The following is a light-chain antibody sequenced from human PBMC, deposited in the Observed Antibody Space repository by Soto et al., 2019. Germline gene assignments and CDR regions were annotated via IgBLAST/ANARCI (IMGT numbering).Light chain of an antibody. CDR1: QSISNY. J-gene: IGKJ4*01. Sequence: DIQMTQSPSSLSASVGDRVTIAXRASQSISNYLNWYQQKPGKAPKXXIYAASSLQSGVPSRFSGSGSGTDFTLTISSLQPEDFATYYCQQANSFPLTFGGGTKVDIK. V-gene: IGKV1-39*01. CDR3: QQANSFPLT. CDR2: AAS.